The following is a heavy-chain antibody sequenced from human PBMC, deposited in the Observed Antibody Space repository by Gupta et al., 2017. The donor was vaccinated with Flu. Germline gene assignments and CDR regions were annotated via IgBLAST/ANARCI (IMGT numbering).Heavy chain of an antibody. CDR3: AKEADVVVVPAALHYYGLDV. J-gene: IGHJ6*02. D-gene: IGHD2-2*01. CDR1: GLIFSSYA. V-gene: IGHV3-23*01. CDR2: TSGSGSDT. Sequence: EVQLLESGGGLIQPGGSLRLSCAASGLIFSSYAMSWVRQAPGKGLEWVSSTSGSGSDTYYADSVKGRFTISRDNSKNTLYLQMNSLRAEDTATYYCAKEADVVVVPAALHYYGLDVWGQGTTVTVSS.